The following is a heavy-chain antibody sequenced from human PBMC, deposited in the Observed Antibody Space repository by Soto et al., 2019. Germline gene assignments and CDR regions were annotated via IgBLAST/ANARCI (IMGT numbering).Heavy chain of an antibody. CDR1: GGSVSSYY. D-gene: IGHD6-6*01. CDR3: AGHLQLVRGVDAFDI. J-gene: IGHJ3*02. V-gene: IGHV4-59*08. CDR2: LYYSGST. Sequence: QVQLQESGPGLVKPSETLSLTCTVSGGSVSSYYWSWIRQPPGKGLEWIGYLYYSGSTNYNPSLKSRVTISVDTSKNQFSLKLSSVTAADTAVYYCAGHLQLVRGVDAFDIWGQGTMVTVSS.